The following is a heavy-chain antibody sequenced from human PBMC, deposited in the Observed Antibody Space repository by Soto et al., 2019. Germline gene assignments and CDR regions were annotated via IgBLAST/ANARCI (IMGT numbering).Heavy chain of an antibody. V-gene: IGHV6-1*01. CDR2: TYYTSNWRH. Sequence: SKTLSLTCAISGDSVTSNTAAWNWIRTSPSRGLDWVVRTYYTSNWRHDYAVSVKSRITVNPDTSKNHFSLQLNSVTPDDTAVYHCARGVAGSRFDLWGQGTLVTVSS. CDR3: ARGVAGSRFDL. CDR1: GDSVTSNTAA. D-gene: IGHD6-19*01. J-gene: IGHJ4*02.